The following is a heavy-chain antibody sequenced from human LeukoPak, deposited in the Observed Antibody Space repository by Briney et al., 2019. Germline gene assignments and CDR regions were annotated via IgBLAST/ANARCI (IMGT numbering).Heavy chain of an antibody. Sequence: GGSLRLSCVASGFTFWSHGMIWVRQAPGKGLEWLSYISPRSETKNYADSVKGRFTVSRDNSNNTLSLQMNSLKSEDTAVYYCAGEKFDIWGQGTMVTVSA. CDR3: AGEKFDI. J-gene: IGHJ3*02. CDR2: ISPRSETK. CDR1: GFTFWSHG. V-gene: IGHV3-48*04.